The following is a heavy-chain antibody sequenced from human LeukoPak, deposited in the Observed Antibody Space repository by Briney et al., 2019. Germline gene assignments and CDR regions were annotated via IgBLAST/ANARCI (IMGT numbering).Heavy chain of an antibody. D-gene: IGHD5-12*01. CDR1: GFTFSSYA. Sequence: GGSLRLSCAASGFTFSSYAMHWVRQAPGKGLEWVAVISYDGSNKYYADSVKGRFTISRDNSKNTLYLQMNSLRAEDAAVYYCARERKATTNYYYYYSMDVWGQGTTVTVSS. CDR3: ARERKATTNYYYYYSMDV. V-gene: IGHV3-30-3*01. J-gene: IGHJ6*02. CDR2: ISYDGSNK.